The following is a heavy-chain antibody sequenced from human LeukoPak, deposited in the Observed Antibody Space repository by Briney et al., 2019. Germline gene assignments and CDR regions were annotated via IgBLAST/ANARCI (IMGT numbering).Heavy chain of an antibody. CDR2: ISSNGDNT. J-gene: IGHJ3*01. D-gene: IGHD2-15*01. Sequence: GSLRLSCSASGFPFNTYAIHWVRQAPGKGLEYVAGISSNGDNTDFADSAKGRFTISRDNSKSTLFLQMNSLRAEDTAVYFCTRDSALLGVAFDLRGQGTVVTVSS. CDR1: GFPFNTYA. V-gene: IGHV3-64D*06. CDR3: TRDSALLGVAFDL.